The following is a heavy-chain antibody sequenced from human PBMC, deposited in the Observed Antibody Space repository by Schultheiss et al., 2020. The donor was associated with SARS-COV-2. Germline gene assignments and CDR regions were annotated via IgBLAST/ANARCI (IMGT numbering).Heavy chain of an antibody. V-gene: IGHV1-69*06. CDR2: IIPIFGTA. J-gene: IGHJ4*02. CDR3: ARGKEREGFDY. CDR1: GGTFSSYA. D-gene: IGHD1-26*01. Sequence: SVKVSCKASGGTFSSYAISWVRQAPGQGLEWMGGIIPIFGTANYAQKFQGRVTITADKSTSTAYMELSCLRSEDTAVYYCARGKEREGFDYWGQGTLVTVSS.